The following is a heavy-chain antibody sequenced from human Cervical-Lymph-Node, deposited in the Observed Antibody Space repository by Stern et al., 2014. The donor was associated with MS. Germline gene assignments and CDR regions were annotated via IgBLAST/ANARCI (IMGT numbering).Heavy chain of an antibody. CDR1: GFTFSTSA. D-gene: IGHD3-22*01. J-gene: IGHJ5*01. Sequence: EVHLVESGGGLVQPGGSLRLSCAASGFTFSTSAMSWVRQAPGKGLEWVSAIGGSGDSTYYADSVKGRFTISRDNSKNTLYLQMNSLRAEDTAVYYCAKDDYYYDSGGYLGWFDSWGQGTLVTVSS. V-gene: IGHV3-23*04. CDR2: IGGSGDST. CDR3: AKDDYYYDSGGYLGWFDS.